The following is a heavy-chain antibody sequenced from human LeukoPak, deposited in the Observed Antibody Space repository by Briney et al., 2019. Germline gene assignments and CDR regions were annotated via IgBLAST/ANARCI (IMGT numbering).Heavy chain of an antibody. Sequence: GRSLRLSCVASGFIFEDSAMHWVRQAPGKGLVWVSRINFDGSSTTYADSVKGRFTISRDNAKNTLYLQMNSLRVEDTAVYYCARPLSSNCRIDPWGQGTLVTVSS. V-gene: IGHV3-74*01. J-gene: IGHJ5*02. CDR3: ARPLSSNCRIDP. CDR2: INFDGSST. D-gene: IGHD1-1*01. CDR1: GFIFEDSA.